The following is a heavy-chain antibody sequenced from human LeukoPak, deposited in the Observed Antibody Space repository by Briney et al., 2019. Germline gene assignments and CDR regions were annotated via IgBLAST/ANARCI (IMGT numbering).Heavy chain of an antibody. CDR3: ATRRLYYYDSSGYYYFDY. CDR2: ISGSGGST. J-gene: IGHJ4*02. V-gene: IGHV3-23*01. Sequence: GGSLRLSCAASGFTFSSYAMSWVRQAPGKGLKWVSAISGSGGSTYYADSVKGRFTISRDNSKNTLYLQMNSLRAEDTAVYYCATRRLYYYDSSGYYYFDYWGQGTLVTVSS. D-gene: IGHD3-22*01. CDR1: GFTFSSYA.